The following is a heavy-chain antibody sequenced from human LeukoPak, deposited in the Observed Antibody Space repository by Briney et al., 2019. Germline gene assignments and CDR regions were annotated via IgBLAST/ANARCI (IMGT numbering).Heavy chain of an antibody. CDR2: IYSGGST. CDR1: GFTVSSNY. D-gene: IGHD4-11*01. Sequence: GGSLRLSCAASGFTVSSNYVSWVRQAPGKGLEWVSVIYSGGSTYYADSVKGRFTISRDNSKNTLYLQMNSLRAEDTAVYYCTRDRTTITLFELWGQGTLVTVSS. CDR3: TRDRTTITLFEL. J-gene: IGHJ4*02. V-gene: IGHV3-53*01.